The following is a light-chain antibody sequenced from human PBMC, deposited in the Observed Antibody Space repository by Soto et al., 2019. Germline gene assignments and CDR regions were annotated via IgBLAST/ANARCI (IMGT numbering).Light chain of an antibody. V-gene: IGKV2-40*01. J-gene: IGKJ2*01. CDR1: QSLFDTEDGGTY. CDR3: MQRLDFPFA. Sequence: IVMTQTPLSLPVAPGEPASISCRSSQSLFDTEDGGTYLDWYLHKPGQSPQLLIYTISYRASGVPDRFSGSGSGTDFTPNISRVEAEDVGTYYCMQRLDFPFAFGQGTKLEIK. CDR2: TIS.